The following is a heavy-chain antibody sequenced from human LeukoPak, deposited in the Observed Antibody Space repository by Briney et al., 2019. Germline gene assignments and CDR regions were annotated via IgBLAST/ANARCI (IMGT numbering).Heavy chain of an antibody. CDR2: ISGSGGST. CDR3: ATLGTAGWFDP. Sequence: GGSLRLSCAASGYTFSSYAMSWVRQAPGKGLEWVSAISGSGGSTYYADSVKGRFTISRDNSKNTLYLQMNSLRAEDTAVYYCATLGTAGWFDPWGQGTLVTVSS. V-gene: IGHV3-23*01. J-gene: IGHJ5*02. CDR1: GYTFSSYA.